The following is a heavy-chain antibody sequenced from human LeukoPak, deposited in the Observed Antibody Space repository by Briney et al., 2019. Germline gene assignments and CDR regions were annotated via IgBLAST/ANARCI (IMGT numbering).Heavy chain of an antibody. J-gene: IGHJ6*02. V-gene: IGHV4-59*08. Sequence: SETLSLTCTVSGGSISSYYWSWIRQPPGKGLEWIGYLYYSGSINYNPSLKSRVTISVDTSKNQFSLKLSSVTAADTAVYYCARQLGYCSSTSCSHGMDVWGQGTTVTVSS. D-gene: IGHD2-2*01. CDR2: LYYSGSI. CDR3: ARQLGYCSSTSCSHGMDV. CDR1: GGSISSYY.